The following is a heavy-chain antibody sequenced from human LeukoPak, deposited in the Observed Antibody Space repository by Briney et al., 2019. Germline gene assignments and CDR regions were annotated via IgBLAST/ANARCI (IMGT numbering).Heavy chain of an antibody. V-gene: IGHV3-30-3*01. CDR1: GFTFSSYA. Sequence: PGGSLRLSCAASGFTFSSYAMHWVRQAPGKGLEWVAVISYDGSNKYYADSVKGRFIISRDNSKNTLYLQMNSLRAEDTAVYYCARNPVGATADYYYYYMDVWGKGTTVTVSS. D-gene: IGHD1-26*01. CDR3: ARNPVGATADYYYYYMDV. CDR2: ISYDGSNK. J-gene: IGHJ6*03.